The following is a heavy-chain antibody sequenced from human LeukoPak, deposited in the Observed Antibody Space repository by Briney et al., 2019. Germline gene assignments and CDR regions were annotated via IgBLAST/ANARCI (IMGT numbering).Heavy chain of an antibody. D-gene: IGHD6-6*01. CDR3: ARGPYTSSNYFDY. CDR1: GFTFSTYT. V-gene: IGHV3-21*01. CDR2: ISSSSSYI. Sequence: KPGGSLRLSCAASGFTFSTYTMNWVSQAPGKGLEWVSTISSSSSYIYYGDSVKGRFTISRDNAKNSLYLQMNSLRAEDTAVYYCARGPYTSSNYFDYWGQGTLVTVSS. J-gene: IGHJ4*02.